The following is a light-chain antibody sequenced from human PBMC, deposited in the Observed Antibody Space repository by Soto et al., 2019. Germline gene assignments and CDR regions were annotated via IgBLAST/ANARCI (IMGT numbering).Light chain of an antibody. J-gene: IGKJ2*01. CDR2: AAS. V-gene: IGKV1-39*01. CDR3: QQSYSTQYN. CDR1: QSISSY. Sequence: DIQMTQSPSSLSASVGDRVTITCRASQSISSYLNWYQQKPGKAPKLLIYAASSLQGGVPSMFSGSGSGTDFTLTISSLQPEDFATYYGQQSYSTQYNFGQGTKLEIK.